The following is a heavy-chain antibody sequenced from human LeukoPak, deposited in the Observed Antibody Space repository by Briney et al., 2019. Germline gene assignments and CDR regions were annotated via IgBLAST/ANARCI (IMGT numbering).Heavy chain of an antibody. Sequence: GGTLRLSCATSGFTFSSYDMSWVRQAPGKGLEWVSVISASGGRTYYADSVKGRFTISRDNSKNTVSLQMDSLRVEDTAIYYCAGDKTTGGYYEFDYWGQGTLVTVSP. CDR2: ISASGGRT. CDR3: AGDKTTGGYYEFDY. J-gene: IGHJ4*02. D-gene: IGHD1-26*01. V-gene: IGHV3-23*01. CDR1: GFTFSSYD.